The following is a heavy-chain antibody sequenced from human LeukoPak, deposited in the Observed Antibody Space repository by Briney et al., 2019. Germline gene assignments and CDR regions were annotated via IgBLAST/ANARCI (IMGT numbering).Heavy chain of an antibody. CDR3: ARTQRFGDYNLDY. CDR2: IRNSGSTT. Sequence: GSLRLSCAASGFTFSNYEMNWVRQAPGKGPEWVSYIRNSGSTTYYADSVKGRFTVSRDNAKNALYLQMNSLRAEDTAVYYCARTQRFGDYNLDYWGQGTLVTVSS. CDR1: GFTFSNYE. V-gene: IGHV3-48*03. D-gene: IGHD4-17*01. J-gene: IGHJ4*02.